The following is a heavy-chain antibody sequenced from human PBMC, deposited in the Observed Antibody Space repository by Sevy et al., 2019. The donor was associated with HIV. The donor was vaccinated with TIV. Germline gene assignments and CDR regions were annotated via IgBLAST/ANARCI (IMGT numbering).Heavy chain of an antibody. CDR1: GGSINSFF. D-gene: IGHD3-22*01. CDR2: VYDSGNS. J-gene: IGHJ4*02. V-gene: IGHV4-59*01. CDR3: ARGGGIYYDSRGFHPQYYFDS. Sequence: SQTLSLTGAVSGGSINSFFWSWIRQSPGKGLEWIGYVYDSGNSEYNPSLRSRVTISVDTSKKQFSLKLSSVTAADTAVYYCARGGGIYYDSRGFHPQYYFDSWGQGTLVTVSS.